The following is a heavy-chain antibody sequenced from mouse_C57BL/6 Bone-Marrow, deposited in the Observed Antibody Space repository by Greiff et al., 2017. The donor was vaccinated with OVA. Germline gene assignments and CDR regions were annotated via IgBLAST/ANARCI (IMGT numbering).Heavy chain of an antibody. CDR3: SPGNYRYAMDY. CDR1: GYTFTDYY. Sequence: EVQLQQSGPELVKPGASVKISCKASGYTFTDYYMNWVKQSHGKSLEWIGDISPNNGGTSYNQKFKGKATLTVDKSSSPAYMELRSLTSEDSAVYCCSPGNYRYAMDYWGQGTSVTVSS. D-gene: IGHD2-1*01. V-gene: IGHV1-26*01. J-gene: IGHJ4*01. CDR2: ISPNNGGT.